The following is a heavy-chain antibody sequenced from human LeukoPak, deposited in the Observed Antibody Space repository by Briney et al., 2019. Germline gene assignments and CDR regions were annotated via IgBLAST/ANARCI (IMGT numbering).Heavy chain of an antibody. D-gene: IGHD2-8*01. J-gene: IGHJ4*02. Sequence: GGSLRLSCAASGFTFSSYGMDWVRQAPGKGLEWVAYIRYDGSNEYYADSVKGRFTISRDNSKSTLYVQMNSLRAEDTAVYYCARCTNGVCRAFDYWGQGTPVTVSS. CDR3: ARCTNGVCRAFDY. CDR2: IRYDGSNE. CDR1: GFTFSSYG. V-gene: IGHV3-30*02.